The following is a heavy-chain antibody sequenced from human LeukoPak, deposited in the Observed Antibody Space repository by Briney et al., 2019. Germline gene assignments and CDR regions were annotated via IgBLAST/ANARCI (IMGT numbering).Heavy chain of an antibody. CDR1: GYIFISYY. CDR3: ARDVAREFDY. Sequence: ASVKVSCKASGYIFISYYIHWVRQAPGQGLEWMGVINPSDGSTNYAQKFQGRVTMTRDTSTRTIYMQLSSLRSEDTDVYYCARDVAREFDYWGQGALVTVSS. CDR2: INPSDGST. V-gene: IGHV1-46*01. J-gene: IGHJ4*02. D-gene: IGHD3-10*01.